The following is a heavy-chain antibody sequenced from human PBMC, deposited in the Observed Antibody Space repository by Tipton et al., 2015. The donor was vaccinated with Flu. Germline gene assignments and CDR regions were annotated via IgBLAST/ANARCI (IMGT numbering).Heavy chain of an antibody. CDR1: GGSFSGYY. V-gene: IGHV4-34*01. CDR2: INHSGST. Sequence: GLVKPSETLSLTCAVYGGSFSGYYWSWIRQPPGKGLEWIGEINHSGSTNYNPSLKSRVTISVDTSKNQFSLKLSSVTAADTAVYYCARGGGREGPRLLWFGESHFTSDYWGQGTLVTVSS. CDR3: ARGGGREGPRLLWFGESHFTSDY. J-gene: IGHJ4*02. D-gene: IGHD3-10*01.